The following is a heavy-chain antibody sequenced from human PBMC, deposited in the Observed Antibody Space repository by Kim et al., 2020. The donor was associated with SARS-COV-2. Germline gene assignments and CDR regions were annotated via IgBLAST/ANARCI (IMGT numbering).Heavy chain of an antibody. Sequence: GESLKISCKGSGYVFGSYWISWVRQMPGKGLEWMGTIDPTDSETNYSPSFQGHVIISLDRSINTVYLQWNDLRASDTAIYYCARHLTGGQQYHSYFDSWGQGTLVTVTS. J-gene: IGHJ4*02. CDR3: ARHLTGGQQYHSYFDS. CDR2: IDPTDSET. CDR1: GYVFGSYW. V-gene: IGHV5-10-1*01. D-gene: IGHD6-13*01.